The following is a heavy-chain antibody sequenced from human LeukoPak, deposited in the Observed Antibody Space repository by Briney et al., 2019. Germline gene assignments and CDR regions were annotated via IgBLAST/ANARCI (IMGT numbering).Heavy chain of an antibody. CDR2: INHSGST. J-gene: IGHJ4*02. Sequence: SKTLSLTCAVYGGSFSGYYWSWIRQPPGKGLEWIGEINHSGSTNYNPSLKSRVTISVDTSKNQFSLKLSSVTAADTAVYYCARGIAAAGRWGQGTLVTVSS. CDR3: ARGIAAAGR. V-gene: IGHV4-34*01. D-gene: IGHD6-13*01. CDR1: GGSFSGYY.